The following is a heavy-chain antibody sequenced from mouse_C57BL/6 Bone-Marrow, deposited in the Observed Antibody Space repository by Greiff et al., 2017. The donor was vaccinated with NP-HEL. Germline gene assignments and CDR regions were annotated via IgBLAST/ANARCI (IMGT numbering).Heavy chain of an antibody. CDR3: ARQNSRGSSFYWYFDV. Sequence: EVQRVESGGDLVKPGGSLKLSCAASGFTFSSYGMSWVRQTPDKRLEWVATISSGGSYIYYPDSVKGRFTISRDNAKNTLYLQMSSLKSEDTAMYYSARQNSRGSSFYWYFDVWGTGTTVTVSS. J-gene: IGHJ1*03. D-gene: IGHD1-1*01. V-gene: IGHV5-6*01. CDR2: ISSGGSYI. CDR1: GFTFSSYG.